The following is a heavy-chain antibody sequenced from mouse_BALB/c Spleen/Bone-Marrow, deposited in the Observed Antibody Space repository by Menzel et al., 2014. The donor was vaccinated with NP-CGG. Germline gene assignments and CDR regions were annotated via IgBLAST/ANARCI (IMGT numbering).Heavy chain of an antibody. Sequence: EVKVEESGGGLVQPGGSLKLSCAASGFDFSRYWMTWVRQAPGKGLEWIGETNPDSSTINYTPSLEDKFIISRDNAKNTLYLQKSKVRSEDTALYYCAKNYFYGYGAYWGQGTLVTVSA. CDR3: AKNYFYGYGAY. CDR2: TNPDSSTI. V-gene: IGHV4-1*02. J-gene: IGHJ3*01. D-gene: IGHD1-2*01. CDR1: GFDFSRYW.